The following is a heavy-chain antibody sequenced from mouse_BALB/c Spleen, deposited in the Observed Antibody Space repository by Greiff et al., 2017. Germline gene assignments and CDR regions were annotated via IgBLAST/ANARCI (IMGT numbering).Heavy chain of an antibody. V-gene: IGHV3-6*02. CDR3: ARGDDYAMDY. CDR1: GYSITSGYY. D-gene: IGHD3-3*01. CDR2: ISYDGSN. Sequence: EVHLVESGPGLVKPSQSLSLTCSVTGYSITSGYYWNWIRQFPGNKLEWMGYISYDGSNNYNPSLKNRISITRDTSKNQFFLKLNSVTTEDTATYYCARGDDYAMDYWGQGTSVTVSS. J-gene: IGHJ4*01.